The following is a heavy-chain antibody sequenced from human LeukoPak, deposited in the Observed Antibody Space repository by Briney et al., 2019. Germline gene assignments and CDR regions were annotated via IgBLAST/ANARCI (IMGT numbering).Heavy chain of an antibody. V-gene: IGHV3-21*01. CDR3: ARDFTHGGGYMDV. Sequence: PGGSLRLSCAASGFTFSSYSMNWVCQAPGKGLEWVSSISSSSSYIYYADSVKGRFTISRDNAKNSLYLQMNSLRAEDTAVYYCARDFTHGGGYMDVWGKGTTVTVSS. D-gene: IGHD3-10*01. J-gene: IGHJ6*03. CDR1: GFTFSSYS. CDR2: ISSSSSYI.